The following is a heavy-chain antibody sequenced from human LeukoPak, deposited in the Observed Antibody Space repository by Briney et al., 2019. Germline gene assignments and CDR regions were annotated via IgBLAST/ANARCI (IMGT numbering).Heavy chain of an antibody. D-gene: IGHD6-6*01. CDR2: IHTSGST. V-gene: IGHV4-4*07. Sequence: SETLSLTCTVSGGSLTSYYWTYIRQPAGKGLEWIGRIHTSGSTNYNPSLKSRVTMSVDTSKNQFSLNLSSVTAADTAMYYCAREFSGTSLAARVFDSWGQGTLVTVSS. J-gene: IGHJ4*02. CDR1: GGSLTSYY. CDR3: AREFSGTSLAARVFDS.